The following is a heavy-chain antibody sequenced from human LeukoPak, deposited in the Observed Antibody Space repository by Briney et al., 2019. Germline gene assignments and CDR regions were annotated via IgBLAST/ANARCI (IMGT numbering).Heavy chain of an antibody. CDR1: GYTFTGYY. CDR2: INPNSSGT. CDR3: ARVSTGGYSSSAY. Sequence: GASVKVSCKASGYTFTGYYMHWVRQAPGQGLECMGWINPNSSGTNYAPKFQGRVTMTRDTSISTAYMELSRLRSDDTAVYYCARVSTGGYSSSAYWGQGTLVTVSS. V-gene: IGHV1-2*02. J-gene: IGHJ4*02. D-gene: IGHD6-6*01.